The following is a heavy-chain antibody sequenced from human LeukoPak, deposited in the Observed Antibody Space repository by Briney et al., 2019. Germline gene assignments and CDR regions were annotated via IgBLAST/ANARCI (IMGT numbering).Heavy chain of an antibody. Sequence: PGGSLRLSCAASGFTFSSYAMSWVREAPGKGLEWVSAISGSGGSTYYADSVKGRVTISRDNSKTTLYLQMNSLRAEDTAVYYCAKDRSSGLFLDYWGQGTLVTVSS. V-gene: IGHV3-23*01. CDR2: ISGSGGST. CDR3: AKDRSSGLFLDY. CDR1: GFTFSSYA. J-gene: IGHJ4*02. D-gene: IGHD3-22*01.